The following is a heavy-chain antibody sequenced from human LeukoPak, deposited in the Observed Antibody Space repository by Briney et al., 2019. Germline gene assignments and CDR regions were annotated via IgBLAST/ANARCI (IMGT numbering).Heavy chain of an antibody. J-gene: IGHJ3*01. CDR2: IYYSGST. CDR1: GASISSYY. V-gene: IGHV4-59*01. Sequence: PSETLSLTCIVSGASISSYYWSWIRQPPGKGLEWIGYIYYSGSTNYSPSLKSRVTISVDTSKNHFSLKLTSVTAADTAVYYCARHWAETTGPYAFDFWGQGTMVTVSS. D-gene: IGHD1-14*01. CDR3: ARHWAETTGPYAFDF.